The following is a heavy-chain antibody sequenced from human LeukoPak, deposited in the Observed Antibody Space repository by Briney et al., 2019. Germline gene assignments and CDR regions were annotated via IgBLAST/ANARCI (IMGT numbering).Heavy chain of an antibody. Sequence: GGSLRLSCAASGFTFDDYAMHWVRHAPGKGLEWVPGISWNSDSLGYAESLTGRFTISRDNAKNSLYLQMNSLRPEDTALYYCAKDVSIAVAGNLGYWGQGTLVTVSS. CDR2: ISWNSDSL. V-gene: IGHV3-9*01. CDR3: AKDVSIAVAGNLGY. CDR1: GFTFDDYA. D-gene: IGHD6-19*01. J-gene: IGHJ4*02.